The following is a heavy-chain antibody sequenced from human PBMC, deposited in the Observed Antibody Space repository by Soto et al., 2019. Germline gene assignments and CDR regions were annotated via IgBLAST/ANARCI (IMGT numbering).Heavy chain of an antibody. D-gene: IGHD7-27*01. Sequence: SGTLSLTCTVSGGSISSYYWSWIRQPPGKGLEWIGYIYYSGSTDYDPSLKSRVTISVDTSKNQFSLKLSSVTAVDTAVYYCARRWGTYFDFWGQGTLVTVSS. CDR1: GGSISSYY. CDR2: IYYSGST. J-gene: IGHJ4*02. CDR3: ARRWGTYFDF. V-gene: IGHV4-59*01.